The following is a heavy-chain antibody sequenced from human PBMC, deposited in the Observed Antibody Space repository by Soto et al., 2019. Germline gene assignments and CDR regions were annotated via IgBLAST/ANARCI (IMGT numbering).Heavy chain of an antibody. V-gene: IGHV2-5*02. CDR2: IYWDGDK. CDR1: GFSLSTSGVG. J-gene: IGHJ4*02. D-gene: IGHD2-15*01. Sequence: SGPTLVNPTQTLTLTCTFSGFSLSTSGVGVGWIRQRPGKALEWLALIYWDGDKRYSPSLKSRLTITKDTSKNQVVLTMTNMDPVDTATYYCAHKGGYCSGGSCPYYFDYWGQGTLVTVSS. CDR3: AHKGGYCSGGSCPYYFDY.